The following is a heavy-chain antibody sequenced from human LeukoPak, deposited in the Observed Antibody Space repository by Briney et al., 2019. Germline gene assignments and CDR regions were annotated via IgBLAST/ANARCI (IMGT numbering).Heavy chain of an antibody. V-gene: IGHV1-69*06. CDR1: GYTFTGYY. CDR2: IIPIFGTA. Sequence: SVKVSCKASGYTFTGYYMHWVRQAPGQGLEWMGGIIPIFGTANYAQKFQGRVTITADKSTSTAYMELSSLRSEDTAVYYCARTRDYYDSSGYYYYYYYMDVWGKGTTVTVSS. D-gene: IGHD3-22*01. J-gene: IGHJ6*03. CDR3: ARTRDYYDSSGYYYYYYYMDV.